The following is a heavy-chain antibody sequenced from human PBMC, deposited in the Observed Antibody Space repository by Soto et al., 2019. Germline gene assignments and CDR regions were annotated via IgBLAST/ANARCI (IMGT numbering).Heavy chain of an antibody. CDR2: IVVGSGNT. CDR3: AALSVGLRPSDAFDI. Sequence: ASVKVSCKASGFTFTSSAMQWVRQARGQRLEWIGWIVVGSGNTNYAQKFQERVTITRDMSTSTAYMELSSLRSEDTAVYYCAALSVGLRPSDAFDIWGQGTMVTVS. CDR1: GFTFTSSA. V-gene: IGHV1-58*02. D-gene: IGHD4-17*01. J-gene: IGHJ3*02.